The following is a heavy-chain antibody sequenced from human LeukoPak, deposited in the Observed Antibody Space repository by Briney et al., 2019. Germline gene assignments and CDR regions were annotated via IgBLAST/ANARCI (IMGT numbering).Heavy chain of an antibody. D-gene: IGHD3-10*01. CDR3: ARHEYVVRGVIMNWFDP. CDR1: GGSISSSNW. J-gene: IGHJ5*02. V-gene: IGHV4-4*02. Sequence: PSGTLSLTCAVSGGSISSSNWWSWVRQPPGTGLEWIGEIYHSGSTNYNPSLKSRVTISVDKSKNQFSLKLSSVTAADTAVYYCARHEYVVRGVIMNWFDPWGQGTLVTVSS. CDR2: IYHSGST.